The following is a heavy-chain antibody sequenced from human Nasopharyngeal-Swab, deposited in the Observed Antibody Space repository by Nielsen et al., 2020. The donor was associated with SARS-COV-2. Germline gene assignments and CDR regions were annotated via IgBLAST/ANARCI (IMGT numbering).Heavy chain of an antibody. J-gene: IGHJ6*03. D-gene: IGHD6-13*01. V-gene: IGHV3-30*18. CDR3: AKTAGAADYYYYYYMDV. Sequence: WIRQPPGKGLEWVAVISYDGSNKYYADSVKGRFTISRDNSKNTLYLQMNSLGAEDTAVYYCAKTAGAADYYYYYYMDVWGKGTTVTVSS. CDR2: ISYDGSNK.